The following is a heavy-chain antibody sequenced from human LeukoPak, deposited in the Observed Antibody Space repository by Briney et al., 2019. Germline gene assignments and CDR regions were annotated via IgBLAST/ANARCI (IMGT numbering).Heavy chain of an antibody. CDR3: ARGGFYDKSVGQ. Sequence: GGSLRLSCAASGFTFRDFLMRWTRQASGKGLEWVAHISTTGTSTNYADSVKGRFTNSRDNAKNSLYLQMNSLRAEDTAVYYCARGGFYDKSVGQWGQGALVAVSS. J-gene: IGHJ4*02. D-gene: IGHD2/OR15-2a*01. CDR1: GFTFRDFL. V-gene: IGHV3-11*05. CDR2: ISTTGTST.